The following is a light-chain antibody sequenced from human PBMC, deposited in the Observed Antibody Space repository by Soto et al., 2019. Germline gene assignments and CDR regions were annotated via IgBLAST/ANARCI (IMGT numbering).Light chain of an antibody. CDR1: NSNIGGST. CDR3: ATWDDSLHGFVL. Sequence: QAVVTQPPSASGTPGQTVTISCSGNNSNIGGSTVNWYQQFPGTAPKLLIYENSQRPSGVPDRFSGSKSGTSASLAISGLQSDDEAFYYCATWDDSLHGFVLFGGGTKVTVL. J-gene: IGLJ2*01. V-gene: IGLV1-44*01. CDR2: ENS.